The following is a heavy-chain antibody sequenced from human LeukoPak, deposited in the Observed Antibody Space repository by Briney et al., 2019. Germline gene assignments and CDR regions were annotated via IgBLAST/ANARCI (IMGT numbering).Heavy chain of an antibody. J-gene: IGHJ6*03. Sequence: GGSLRLSCAASGFTFSRYWMSWVRQAPGRGLEWVANMNQDGSEKHYVDSVRGRFTTSRDNAKNSLHLQMNGLRVEDTAVYHCARDGELLWFGNVDYYYMDVWGKGTTVTVSS. CDR1: GFTFSRYW. V-gene: IGHV3-7*01. D-gene: IGHD3-10*01. CDR2: MNQDGSEK. CDR3: ARDGELLWFGNVDYYYMDV.